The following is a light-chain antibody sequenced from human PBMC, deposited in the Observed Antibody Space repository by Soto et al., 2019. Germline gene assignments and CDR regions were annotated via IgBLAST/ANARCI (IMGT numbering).Light chain of an antibody. V-gene: IGKV1-27*01. CDR3: QKYNSASET. J-gene: IGKJ3*01. Sequence: DSQMTQSPSSLSAAVGDRVTITCRASRDTSNYLAWYQQKPGQVPKVLIYAASTLQSGVPSRFSGSGSGTDFTLTISSLQPEDVATYYCQKYNSASETFGPGTIVEIK. CDR2: AAS. CDR1: RDTSNY.